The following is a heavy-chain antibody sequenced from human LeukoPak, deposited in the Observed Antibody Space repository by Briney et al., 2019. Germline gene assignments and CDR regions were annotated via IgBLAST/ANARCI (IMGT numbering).Heavy chain of an antibody. CDR1: GYTFTHQW. CDR3: ARHSDVVGAI. CDR2: IYPRDSDT. J-gene: IGHJ4*02. Sequence: GESLKISCESSGYTFTHQWIGWVRQMPGTGLEWVGIIYPRDSDTIYSPSFQGHVTISADTSINTAYLEWRSLEASDTAMYYCARHSDVVGAIWGQGTQVTVSS. D-gene: IGHD3-10*01. V-gene: IGHV5-51*01.